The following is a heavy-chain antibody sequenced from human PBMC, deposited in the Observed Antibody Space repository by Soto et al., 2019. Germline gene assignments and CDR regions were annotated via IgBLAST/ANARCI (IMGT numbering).Heavy chain of an antibody. J-gene: IGHJ6*02. V-gene: IGHV1-69*12. D-gene: IGHD2-15*01. CDR1: GGTFSTYA. Sequence: QVQLVQSGAEVKKPGSSVKVSCKSSGGTFSTYAISWVRQAPGQGLEWMGGIIPIFGTANYAQKLQGRVTITADESTTAGDPEPXRLRSEDTAVYYCARDEMVVATGSRTWHYYYGMDVWGQGTTVTVSS. CDR2: IIPIFGTA. CDR3: ARDEMVVATGSRTWHYYYGMDV.